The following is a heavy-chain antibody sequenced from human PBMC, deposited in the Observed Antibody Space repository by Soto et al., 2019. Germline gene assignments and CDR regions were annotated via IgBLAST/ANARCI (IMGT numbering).Heavy chain of an antibody. CDR3: FSRGRCYDPCLDGHAFDI. J-gene: IGHJ3*02. Sequence: SVKVSCKASGGTFSSYAISWVRQAPGQGLEWMGGIIPIFGTANYAQKFQGRVTITADKSTSTAYMELSSLRSEDTAVDYCFSRGRCYDPCLDGHAFDIWGQGTIVTVS. D-gene: IGHD2-15*01. CDR1: GGTFSSYA. V-gene: IGHV1-69*06. CDR2: IIPIFGTA.